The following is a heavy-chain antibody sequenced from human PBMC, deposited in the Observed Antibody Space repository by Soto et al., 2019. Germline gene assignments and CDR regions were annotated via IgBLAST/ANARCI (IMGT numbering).Heavy chain of an antibody. J-gene: IGHJ4*02. CDR2: ISATGETI. CDR3: ASQLQGSRRKYYIHF. D-gene: IGHD1-26*01. CDR1: GFNFSDFY. Sequence: QVQLVESGGALVKPGGSLRHSCAASGFNFSDFYISWIRQAPGKGLEWVSFISATGETIYYAESVKGRFTISRDNAQKSLVLQMNSLRDEDTAIYYCASQLQGSRRKYYIHFWGQGTLVTVSS. V-gene: IGHV3-11*01.